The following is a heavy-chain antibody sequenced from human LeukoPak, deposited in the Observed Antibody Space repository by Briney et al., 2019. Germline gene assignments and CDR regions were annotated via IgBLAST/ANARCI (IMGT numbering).Heavy chain of an antibody. V-gene: IGHV4-59*08. CDR2: IYYSGST. Sequence: SETLSLTCTVSGGSISSYYWSWIRQPPGKGLEWIGYIYYSGSTNYNPSLKSRVTISVDTSKNQFSLKLNSVTAADTAVYYCARYRNCGSDCYDAFDIWGQGTMVTVSS. CDR1: GGSISSYY. D-gene: IGHD2-21*02. J-gene: IGHJ3*02. CDR3: ARYRNCGSDCYDAFDI.